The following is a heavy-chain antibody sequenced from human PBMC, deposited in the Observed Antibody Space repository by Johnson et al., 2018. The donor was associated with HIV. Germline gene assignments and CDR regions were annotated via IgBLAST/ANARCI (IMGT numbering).Heavy chain of an antibody. CDR1: GFTFDEYG. V-gene: IGHV3-20*04. CDR3: ARARLGYDFWSGHPGGWPFDI. D-gene: IGHD3-3*01. J-gene: IGHJ3*02. Sequence: VQLVESGGGVVRPGGSLRLSCAVSGFTFDEYGMSWVRQPPGKGLEWVSGITWHDGSNKEYADPVQGRFTISSDNAKNTLYLQMNSLRAEDTAVYYCARARLGYDFWSGHPGGWPFDIWGQGTMVTVSS. CDR2: ITWHDGSNK.